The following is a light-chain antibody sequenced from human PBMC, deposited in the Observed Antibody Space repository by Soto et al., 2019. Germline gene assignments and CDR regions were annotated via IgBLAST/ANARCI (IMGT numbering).Light chain of an antibody. V-gene: IGLV2-8*01. J-gene: IGLJ3*02. CDR1: SSDVGGYNY. CDR3: SSHAGINNVV. CDR2: EVT. Sequence: QSALTQPPSASGSPGQSVAISCTGTSSDVGGYNYVSWYQQHPGKAPKLMIYEVTKRPSGVPDRFSGSKSGNTASLTVSGLQAEDGADYYCSSHAGINNVVFGGGTKLTVL.